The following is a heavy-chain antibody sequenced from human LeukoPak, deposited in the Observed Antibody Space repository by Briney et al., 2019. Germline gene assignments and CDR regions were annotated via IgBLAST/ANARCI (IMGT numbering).Heavy chain of an antibody. CDR3: AKEYGSRILPLVEIAY. Sequence: GGSLRLSCAASGFTFSSYGMHWVRQAPGKGLEWVAFIRYDGSNKYYADSVKGRFTISRDNSKNTLYLQMNSLRAEDTAVYYCAKEYGSRILPLVEIAYSGQGTLVTVS. D-gene: IGHD3-10*01. J-gene: IGHJ4*02. CDR1: GFTFSSYG. V-gene: IGHV3-30*02. CDR2: IRYDGSNK.